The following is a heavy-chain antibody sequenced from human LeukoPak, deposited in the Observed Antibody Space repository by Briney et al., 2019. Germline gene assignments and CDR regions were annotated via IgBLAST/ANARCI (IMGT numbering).Heavy chain of an antibody. Sequence: PSETLSLTCTVSNGSVRSYYWSWVRQSPGKGLEWIGYIYYSGSTNYNPSLKSRVTISVDTSKNQFSLKLSSVTAADTAVYYCARHKYYYDIGGIFNYWGQGTLVTVSS. J-gene: IGHJ4*02. CDR1: NGSVRSYY. V-gene: IGHV4-59*08. CDR2: IYYSGST. D-gene: IGHD3-22*01. CDR3: ARHKYYYDIGGIFNY.